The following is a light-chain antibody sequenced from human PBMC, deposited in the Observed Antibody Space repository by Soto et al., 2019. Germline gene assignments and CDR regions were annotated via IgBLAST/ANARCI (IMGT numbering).Light chain of an antibody. J-gene: IGLJ7*01. Sequence: QSALTQPASVSGSPGQSIPISCTGTSSDVGSHNLVSWYQQHPGQAPKLMMYEVTKRPLGVSTRFSASKSGNTASLTISGLQAEDEADYYCCSYGGSRAVFGGGTQLTVL. V-gene: IGLV2-23*02. CDR1: SSDVGSHNL. CDR2: EVT. CDR3: CSYGGSRAV.